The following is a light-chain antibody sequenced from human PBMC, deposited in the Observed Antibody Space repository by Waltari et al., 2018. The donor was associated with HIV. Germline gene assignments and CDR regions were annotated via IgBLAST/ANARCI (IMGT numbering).Light chain of an antibody. CDR2: WAS. V-gene: IGKV4-1*01. CDR3: PQYLGLPLP. Sequence: IAMNQSPDSLAVSLGERATIKCKSRQSLLYSSNNKNHLAWYQQKTGQPPKLLVYWASTRESWVPDRFSRSGSWSHFTLTIRSLHAEDVAIYYCPQYLGLPLPFCGGPRVEI. CDR1: QSLLYSSNNKNH. J-gene: IGKJ4*01.